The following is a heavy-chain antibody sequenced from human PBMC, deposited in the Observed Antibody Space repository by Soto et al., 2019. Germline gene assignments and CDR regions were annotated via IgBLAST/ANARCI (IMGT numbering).Heavy chain of an antibody. D-gene: IGHD3-16*01. CDR3: AKAYFVWSSVQPYYFDY. CDR2: ISGSGGRS. Sequence: EVQLLDSGGGLVQPGGSLRLSCAASGFTFSNYAMTWVRQGPGRGLEWVSGISGSGGRSYYADSVKGRFTISRDNSKRTLYLQMNSLRAEDTAVYYCAKAYFVWSSVQPYYFDYWGQGTLVTVSS. CDR1: GFTFSNYA. V-gene: IGHV3-23*01. J-gene: IGHJ4*02.